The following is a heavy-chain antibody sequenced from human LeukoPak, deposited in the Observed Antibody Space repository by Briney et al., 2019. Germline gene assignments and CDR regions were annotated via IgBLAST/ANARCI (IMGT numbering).Heavy chain of an antibody. CDR1: GYTFTSYD. CDR3: AREEGLVVPAARDDY. Sequence: GASVKVSCKASGYTFTSYDINWVRQATGQGLEWMGIINPSGGSTSYAQKFQGRVTMTRDTSTSTVYMELSSLRSEDTAVYYCAREEGLVVPAARDDYWGQGTLVTVSS. J-gene: IGHJ4*02. D-gene: IGHD2-2*01. V-gene: IGHV1-46*01. CDR2: INPSGGST.